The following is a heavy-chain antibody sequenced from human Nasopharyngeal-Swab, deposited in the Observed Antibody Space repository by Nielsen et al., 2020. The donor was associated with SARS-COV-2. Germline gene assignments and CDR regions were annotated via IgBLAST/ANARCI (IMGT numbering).Heavy chain of an antibody. V-gene: IGHV1-69*13. CDR3: ARGTVDIVSTVRPYTY. CDR1: GGTFSRHG. J-gene: IGHJ4*02. D-gene: IGHD5/OR15-5a*01. Sequence: SVKVSCKASGGTFSRHGISWVRQAPGQGLEWMGGIIPIFGTANYEQKFQGRVTITADESTSTVYMVLSSLRSEDTAIYYCARGTVDIVSTVRPYTYWGQGTLVTVSS. CDR2: IIPIFGTA.